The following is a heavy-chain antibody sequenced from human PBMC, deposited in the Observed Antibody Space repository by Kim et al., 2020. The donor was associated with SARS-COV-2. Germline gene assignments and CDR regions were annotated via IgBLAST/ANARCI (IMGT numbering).Heavy chain of an antibody. CDR3: ARPRDGYNMVSAFDI. V-gene: IGHV3-74*01. CDR1: GFTFSSYW. CDR2: INSDGSST. Sequence: GGSLRLSCAASGFTFSSYWMHWVRQAPGKGLVWVSRINSDGSSTSYADSVKGRFTISRDNAKNTLYLQMNSLRAEDTAVYYCARPRDGYNMVSAFDIWGQGTMVTVSS. D-gene: IGHD5-12*01. J-gene: IGHJ3*02.